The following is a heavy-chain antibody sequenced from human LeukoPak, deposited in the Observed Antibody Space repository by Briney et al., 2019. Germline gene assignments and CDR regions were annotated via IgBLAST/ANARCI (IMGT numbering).Heavy chain of an antibody. D-gene: IGHD2/OR15-2a*01. J-gene: IGHJ4*02. V-gene: IGHV1-69*04. CDR2: IIPILGIA. CDR1: GGTFSSYA. CDR3: ARGVYLRSKPLDY. Sequence: SVKVSCKASGGTFSSYAISWVRQAPGQGLEWMGRIIPILGIANYAQKFQGRVTITADKSTSTAYMELSSLRSEDTAVYYCARGVYLRSKPLDYWGQGTLVTVSS.